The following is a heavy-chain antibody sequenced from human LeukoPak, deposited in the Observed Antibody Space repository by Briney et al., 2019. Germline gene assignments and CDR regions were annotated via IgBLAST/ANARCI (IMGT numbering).Heavy chain of an antibody. V-gene: IGHV3-23*01. D-gene: IGHD5-18*01. CDR2: INGNGAST. CDR3: AKDQGYSYYYLDY. Sequence: SGGSLRLSCAASGFTFNSHAMSWARQAPGKGLEWVSGINGNGASTYYSDSVKGRFTISRDNSKNTVYLLMSSLRAEDTAVYYCAKDQGYSYYYLDYWGQGTLVTVSS. CDR1: GFTFNSHA. J-gene: IGHJ4*02.